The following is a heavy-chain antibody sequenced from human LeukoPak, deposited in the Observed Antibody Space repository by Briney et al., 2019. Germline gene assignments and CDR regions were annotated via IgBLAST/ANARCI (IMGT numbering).Heavy chain of an antibody. CDR2: ISACNGNT. V-gene: IGHV1-18*04. D-gene: IGHD3-10*01. Sequence: ASVKVSCKASGYTFTSYGISWVRQAPGQGLEWMGWISACNGNTNYAQKLQGRVTMTTDTSTSTAYMELRSLRSDDTAVYYCARDLQLGVRGVIITAGGDFDYWGQGTLVTVSS. CDR3: ARDLQLGVRGVIITAGGDFDY. CDR1: GYTFTSYG. J-gene: IGHJ4*02.